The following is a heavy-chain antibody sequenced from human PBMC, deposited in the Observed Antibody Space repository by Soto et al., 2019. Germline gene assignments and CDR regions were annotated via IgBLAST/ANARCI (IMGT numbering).Heavy chain of an antibody. V-gene: IGHV1-69*01. D-gene: IGHD3-22*01. Sequence: QVQLVQSGAEVKKPGSSVKVSCKASGGTFSSYAISWVRQAPGQGLEWMGGIIPIFGTANYAQKFQGRVTITADESTSTAYMERSSLRSEDTAVYYCARLGVGYYYDSSGYSWGQGTLVTVSS. CDR3: ARLGVGYYYDSSGYS. J-gene: IGHJ5*02. CDR1: GGTFSSYA. CDR2: IIPIFGTA.